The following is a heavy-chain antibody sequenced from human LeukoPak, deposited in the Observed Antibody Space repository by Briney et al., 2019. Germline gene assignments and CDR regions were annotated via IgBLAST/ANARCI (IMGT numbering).Heavy chain of an antibody. CDR2: IKNKLDGGTT. CDR3: ASYNDRDAFNI. CDR1: GFTFSNAW. D-gene: IGHD1-14*01. V-gene: IGHV3-15*01. J-gene: IGHJ3*02. Sequence: GGSLRLSCAASGFTFSNAWMGWVRQAPGKGLEWVGLIKNKLDGGTTDYVAPVKGRFTISRDDSRNTLYLQMNSLKSEDTAMYYWASYNDRDAFNIWGRGTMVTVSS.